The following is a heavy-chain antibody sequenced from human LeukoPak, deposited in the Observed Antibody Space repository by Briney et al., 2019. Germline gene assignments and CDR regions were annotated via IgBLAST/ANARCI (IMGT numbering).Heavy chain of an antibody. CDR3: ARGEDSPFDY. D-gene: IGHD3-22*01. V-gene: IGHV3-21*04. CDR2: ISSASNYI. J-gene: IGHJ4*02. CDR1: GFTFSSHS. Sequence: GGSLTLSCAASGFTFSSHSMNWVRQAPGKGLEWVSSISSASNYIYYADSVKGRFTLSRDNAKNSLYLQMNSLRAEDTALYYCARGEDSPFDYWGQGTLVTVSS.